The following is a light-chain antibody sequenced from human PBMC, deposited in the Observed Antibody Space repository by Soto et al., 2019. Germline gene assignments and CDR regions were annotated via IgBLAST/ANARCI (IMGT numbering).Light chain of an antibody. J-gene: IGKJ3*01. CDR1: QSISRS. V-gene: IGKV1-5*01. CDR2: DAS. Sequence: DIQMTQSPSTLSASVGDRVTITCRASQSISRSLAWYQQKSGKAPKLLIYDASSLESGVPSRFSGSGFGTEFTLTISGLQPDYFATYYCQQYQSYFLTFGPGTTVDMK. CDR3: QQYQSYFLT.